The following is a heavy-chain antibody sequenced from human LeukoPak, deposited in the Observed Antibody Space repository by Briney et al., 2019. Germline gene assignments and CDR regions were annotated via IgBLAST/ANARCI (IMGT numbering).Heavy chain of an antibody. CDR2: ISSSTSYI. CDR3: ARDRDTGYSYIYGMDV. V-gene: IGHV3-21*01. D-gene: IGHD5-18*01. Sequence: PGGSLRLSCAASGLTFSSYSMNWVRQAPGKGLEWVSFISSSTSYIYFADSVKGRFTISRDNAKNSLYLQMNSLRAEDTAVYYCARDRDTGYSYIYGMDVWGQGTTVTVSS. CDR1: GLTFSSYS. J-gene: IGHJ6*02.